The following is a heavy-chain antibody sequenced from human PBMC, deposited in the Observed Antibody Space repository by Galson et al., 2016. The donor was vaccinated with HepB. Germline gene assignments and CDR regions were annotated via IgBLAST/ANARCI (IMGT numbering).Heavy chain of an antibody. J-gene: IGHJ3*02. Sequence: SLRLSCAASGFSFTTYSMNRVRQAPGKGLEWVSYISDSSSHIYYAGSVKGRFTISRDSAKNSLYLQMNSLRDEDTAVYYCTRSYGQRLANDAFDIWGQGTLVSVSS. CDR1: GFSFTTYS. CDR2: ISDSSSHI. V-gene: IGHV3-48*02. CDR3: TRSYGQRLANDAFDI. D-gene: IGHD6-19*01.